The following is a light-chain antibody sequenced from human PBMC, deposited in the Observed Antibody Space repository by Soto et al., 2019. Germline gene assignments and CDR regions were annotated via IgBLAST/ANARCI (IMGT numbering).Light chain of an antibody. CDR1: QSVSSSY. V-gene: IGKV3-20*01. J-gene: IGKJ1*01. CDR2: GAS. Sequence: EIVLTQSPGTLSLSPGERATLSCRASQSVSSSYLAWYQQKPGQAPRLLIYGASSRATGIPDRFSGSGSGTDLTLTISRLEPEDFAVYYCQQYGSSHMWTFGQGTKVDIK. CDR3: QQYGSSHMWT.